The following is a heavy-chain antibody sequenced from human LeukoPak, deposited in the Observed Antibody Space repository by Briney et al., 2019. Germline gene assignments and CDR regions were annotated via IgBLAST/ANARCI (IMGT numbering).Heavy chain of an antibody. Sequence: SQTLSLTCAISGDSVSSNSAAWNWIRQSPSRGLEWLGRTYYRSKWYNDYAVSVKSRITINLDTSKNQFSLQLNSVTPEDTAVYYCARDRGGSGSYYITSFDYWGQGTLVTVSS. CDR1: GDSVSSNSAA. CDR3: ARDRGGSGSYYITSFDY. CDR2: TYYRSKWYN. V-gene: IGHV6-1*01. D-gene: IGHD3-10*01. J-gene: IGHJ4*02.